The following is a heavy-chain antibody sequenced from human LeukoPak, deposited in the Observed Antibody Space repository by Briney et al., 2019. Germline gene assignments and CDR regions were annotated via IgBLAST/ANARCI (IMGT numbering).Heavy chain of an antibody. J-gene: IGHJ6*03. Sequence: GGSLRLSCAASGFTFSSYAMHWVRQAPGKGLEWVAFISHDGNDKYFADSVKGRFTISRDISKNTLYLQMNSLRAEDTAVYYCARSSISPHYYFYYMDVWGRGTTVTVSS. CDR3: ARSSISPHYYFYYMDV. CDR1: GFTFSSYA. CDR2: ISHDGNDK. D-gene: IGHD2-2*01. V-gene: IGHV3-30*01.